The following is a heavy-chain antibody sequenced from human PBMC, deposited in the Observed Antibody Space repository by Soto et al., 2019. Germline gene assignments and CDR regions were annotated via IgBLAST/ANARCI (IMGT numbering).Heavy chain of an antibody. CDR2: ISGSGGST. Sequence: GGSLRLCCAASGFTFSSYAVSWVRQAPGKGLEWVSAISGSGGSTYYADSVKGRFTISRDNSKNTLYLQMNSLRAEDTAVYYCAKAMLDSSGPVLDYWGQGTLVTVSS. V-gene: IGHV3-23*01. D-gene: IGHD3-22*01. CDR3: AKAMLDSSGPVLDY. J-gene: IGHJ4*02. CDR1: GFTFSSYA.